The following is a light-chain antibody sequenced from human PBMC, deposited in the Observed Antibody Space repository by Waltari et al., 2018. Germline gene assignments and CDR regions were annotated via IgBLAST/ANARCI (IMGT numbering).Light chain of an antibody. Sequence: IQMPQSPSSLSASVGDRVNITFRASQSISSYLNWYQQKPGKAPKLLIYAASSLQSGVPSRFSGSGSGTDFTLTISSLQPEDFATYYCQQSYSTLWTFGQGTKVEIK. J-gene: IGKJ1*01. CDR1: QSISSY. CDR2: AAS. V-gene: IGKV1-39*01. CDR3: QQSYSTLWT.